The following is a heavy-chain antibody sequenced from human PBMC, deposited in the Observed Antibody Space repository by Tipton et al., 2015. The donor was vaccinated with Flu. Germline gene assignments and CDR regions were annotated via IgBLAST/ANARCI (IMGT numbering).Heavy chain of an antibody. J-gene: IGHJ4*02. CDR1: GGSISSYY. Sequence: TLSLTCTVSGGSISSYYWSWIRQPPGKGLEWIGYIYYSGSTNYNPSLKSRATISVDTSKNQFSLKLSSVTAADTAVHYCASNGDLIELWSLRYWGQGTLVTVSS. D-gene: IGHD5-18*01. V-gene: IGHV4-59*01. CDR2: IYYSGST. CDR3: ASNGDLIELWSLRY.